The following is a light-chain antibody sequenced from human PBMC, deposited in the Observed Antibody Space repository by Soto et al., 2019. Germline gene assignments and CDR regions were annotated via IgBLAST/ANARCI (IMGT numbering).Light chain of an antibody. CDR2: GAS. V-gene: IGKV3-15*01. Sequence: EMVMTQSPASLSVPPGERATLSCRASQSVSSNFAWYLQKPGQAPRLLIYGASTRATAVPARFTASGSGTEFTLTISSMQSDDFGVYYCQQYDTWPPTFGQGTKVDIK. CDR3: QQYDTWPPT. J-gene: IGKJ1*01. CDR1: QSVSSN.